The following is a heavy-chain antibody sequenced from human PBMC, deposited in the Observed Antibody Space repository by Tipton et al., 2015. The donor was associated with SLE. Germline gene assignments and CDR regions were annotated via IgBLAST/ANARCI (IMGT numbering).Heavy chain of an antibody. V-gene: IGHV3-11*04. CDR1: GGSISSSSYY. J-gene: IGHJ4*02. D-gene: IGHD6-19*01. Sequence: GSLRLSCTVSGGSISSSSYYWGWIRQPPGKGLEWVSYISSSGSTIYYADSVKGRFTISRDNAKNSLYLQMNSLRAEDTAVYYCARAGYSSGWYGDYFDYWGQGTLVTVSS. CDR3: ARAGYSSGWYGDYFDY. CDR2: ISSSGSTI.